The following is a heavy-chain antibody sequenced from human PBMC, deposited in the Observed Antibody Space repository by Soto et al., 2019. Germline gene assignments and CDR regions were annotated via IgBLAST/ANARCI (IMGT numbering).Heavy chain of an antibody. D-gene: IGHD3-3*01. CDR1: GGSISSGDYS. J-gene: IGHJ6*02. CDR3: ARQNFWSGYYTYGMDV. CDR2: IYYSGIT. Sequence: PSETLSLTCTVSGGSISSGDYSWSWIRQPPGKGLEWIGYIYYSGITYYNPSLKSRVTISVDTSKNQFSLKLSSVTAADTAVYYCARQNFWSGYYTYGMDVWGQGTTVTVSS. V-gene: IGHV4-30-4*01.